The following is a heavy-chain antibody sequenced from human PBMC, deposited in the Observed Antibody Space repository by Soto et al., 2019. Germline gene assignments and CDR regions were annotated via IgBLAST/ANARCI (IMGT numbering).Heavy chain of an antibody. CDR1: GFSFSNHG. CDR3: AKDLKVSGGFHGSLNYYYGMDV. Sequence: VGSLRLSCAASGFSFSNHGMQWVSQAPGKGLEWVAVISYDGNVKYYTDSVKGRFTISRDNSQSTLFLQMDSLRPEDAAVYYCAKDLKVSGGFHGSLNYYYGMDVWGQGTTVTVSS. D-gene: IGHD3-10*01. V-gene: IGHV3-30*18. CDR2: ISYDGNVK. J-gene: IGHJ6*02.